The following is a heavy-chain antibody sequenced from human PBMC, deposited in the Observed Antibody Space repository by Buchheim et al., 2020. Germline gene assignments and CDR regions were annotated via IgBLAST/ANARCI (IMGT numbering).Heavy chain of an antibody. CDR1: GGSISSYY. Sequence: QVQLQESGPGLVKPSETLSLTCTVSGGSISSYYWSWIRQPPGKGLEWNGYIYYSGSTHYSPSLTSRVPLSLDTAKTQLSLKLSSVTAADTAVYYRARDNGSGWRVSDYYYYGMDVWGQGTT. V-gene: IGHV4-59*01. D-gene: IGHD6-19*01. CDR2: IYYSGST. J-gene: IGHJ6*02. CDR3: ARDNGSGWRVSDYYYYGMDV.